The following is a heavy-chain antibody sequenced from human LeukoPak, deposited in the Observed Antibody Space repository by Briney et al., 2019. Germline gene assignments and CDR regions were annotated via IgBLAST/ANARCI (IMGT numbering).Heavy chain of an antibody. D-gene: IGHD3-22*01. Sequence: ASVKVSCKASGYTFTSYGISWVRQAPGQGLEWMGWISAYNGNTNYAQKLQGRVTMTTDTSTSTACMELRSLRSDDTAVYYCARDRYYYDSSGYTTFDYWGQGTLVTVSS. J-gene: IGHJ4*02. CDR1: GYTFTSYG. CDR2: ISAYNGNT. V-gene: IGHV1-18*01. CDR3: ARDRYYYDSSGYTTFDY.